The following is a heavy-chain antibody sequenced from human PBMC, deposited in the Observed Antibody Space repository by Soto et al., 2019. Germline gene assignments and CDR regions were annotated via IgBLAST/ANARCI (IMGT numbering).Heavy chain of an antibody. CDR3: ASSDRSGFGFDY. V-gene: IGHV5-10-1*01. CDR2: IDPSDSYT. Sequence: RGESLKISCQGSGYSFTSYWITWVRQTPGKGLEWMGMIDPSDSYTNYSPSFQGHVTISADKSISTAYLHWSSLKASDTALYCCASSDRSGFGFDYWGQGTLVTVSS. CDR1: GYSFTSYW. D-gene: IGHD3-22*01. J-gene: IGHJ4*02.